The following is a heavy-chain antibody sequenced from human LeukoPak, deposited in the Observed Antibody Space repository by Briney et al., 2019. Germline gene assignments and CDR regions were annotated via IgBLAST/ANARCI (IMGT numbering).Heavy chain of an antibody. V-gene: IGHV3-23*01. D-gene: IGHD1/OR15-1a*01. CDR3: AKGDGTSRKKEPFDY. CDR2: ISGSGGST. J-gene: IGHJ4*02. CDR1: GFTFSSYA. Sequence: GGSLRLSCAASGFTFSSYAMSWVRQAPGKGLEWVSAISGSGGSTYYADSVKGRFTIFRDNSKNTLYLQMNSLRAEDTAVYYCAKGDGTSRKKEPFDYWGQGTLVTVSS.